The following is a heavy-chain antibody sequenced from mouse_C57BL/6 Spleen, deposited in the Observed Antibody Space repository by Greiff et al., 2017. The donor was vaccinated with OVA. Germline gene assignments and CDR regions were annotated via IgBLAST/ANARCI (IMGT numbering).Heavy chain of an antibody. V-gene: IGHV1-64*01. CDR1: GYTFTSYW. D-gene: IGHD2-3*01. CDR2: IHPNSGST. CDR3: ADGYYGYYAMDD. Sequence: QVQLQQPGAELVKPGASVKLSCKASGYTFTSYWMHWVKQRPGHGLEWIGMIHPNSGSTNYNEKFKSKATLTVDKSSSTAYMQLSSLTSEDSAVYYWADGYYGYYAMDDWGQGTSVTVSS. J-gene: IGHJ4*01.